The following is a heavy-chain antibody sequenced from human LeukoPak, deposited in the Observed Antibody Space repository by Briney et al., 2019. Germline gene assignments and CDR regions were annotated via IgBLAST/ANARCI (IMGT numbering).Heavy chain of an antibody. CDR2: INPNSGGT. V-gene: IGHV1-2*02. Sequence: ASVKVSCKASGYTFTGYYMHWVRQAPGQGLEWMGWINPNSGGTNYAQKFQGRVTMTRDTSTSTAYMELSRLRSDDTAVYYCARVDRMYSSSSGPRGPYYYMDVWGKGTTVTVSS. J-gene: IGHJ6*03. CDR3: ARVDRMYSSSSGPRGPYYYMDV. D-gene: IGHD6-6*01. CDR1: GYTFTGYY.